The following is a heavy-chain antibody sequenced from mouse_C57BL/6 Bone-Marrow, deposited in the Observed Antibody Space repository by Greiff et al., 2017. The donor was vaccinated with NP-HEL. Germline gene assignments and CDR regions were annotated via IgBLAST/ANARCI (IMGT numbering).Heavy chain of an antibody. CDR2: IDPETGGT. CDR1: GYTFTDYE. CDR3: TRLGDGYSYYYAMDY. Sequence: VQLQQSGAELVRPGASVTLSCKASGYTFTDYEMHWVKQTPVHGLEWIGAIDPETGGTAYNQKFKGKSILTAANSSSTAYMELRSLTSEDSAVYYCTRLGDGYSYYYAMDYWGQGTSVTVSS. J-gene: IGHJ4*01. V-gene: IGHV1-15*01. D-gene: IGHD2-3*01.